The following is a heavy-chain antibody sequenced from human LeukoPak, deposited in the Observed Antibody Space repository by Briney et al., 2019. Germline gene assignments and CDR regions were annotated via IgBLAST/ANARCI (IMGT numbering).Heavy chain of an antibody. Sequence: ASVKVSCKASGYTFTSYYMHWVRQAPGQGLEWMGIINPSGGSTSYAQKFQGRVTMTRDMSTSTVYMELSSLRSEDTAVYYCARNIYCSGGSCYYYYYYMDVWGKGTTVTASS. V-gene: IGHV1-46*01. CDR3: ARNIYCSGGSCYYYYYYMDV. D-gene: IGHD2-15*01. J-gene: IGHJ6*03. CDR2: INPSGGST. CDR1: GYTFTSYY.